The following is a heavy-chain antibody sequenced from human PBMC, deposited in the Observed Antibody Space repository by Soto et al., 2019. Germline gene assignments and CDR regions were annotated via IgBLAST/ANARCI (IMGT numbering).Heavy chain of an antibody. CDR1: SGSISSYY. J-gene: IGHJ5*02. CDR3: ACSGEVGAFNWFEP. V-gene: IGHV4-59*01. CDR2: IYYSGST. Sequence: SSETLSLTCTVSSGSISSYYWSWIRQPPGKGLEWIGYIYYSGSTNYNPSLKSRVTISVDASKNQFSLKLSSVTAADTAVYYCACSGEVGAFNWFEPWGQGTLVTV. D-gene: IGHD1-26*01.